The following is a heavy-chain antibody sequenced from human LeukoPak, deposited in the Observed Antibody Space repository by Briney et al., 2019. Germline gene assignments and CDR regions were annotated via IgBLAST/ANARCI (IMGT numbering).Heavy chain of an antibody. CDR3: ARVDRSSGGYYYYMDV. J-gene: IGHJ6*03. CDR1: AYSISSGYY. D-gene: IGHD6-6*01. Sequence: SETLSLTCTVSAYSISSGYYWGWIRQPPGKGLEGIGSLYHSGSTYYNPSLKGRVTISVDTSKNQFSLKLSSVTAADTAVYYCARVDRSSGGYYYYMDVWGKGTTVTVSS. V-gene: IGHV4-38-2*02. CDR2: LYHSGST.